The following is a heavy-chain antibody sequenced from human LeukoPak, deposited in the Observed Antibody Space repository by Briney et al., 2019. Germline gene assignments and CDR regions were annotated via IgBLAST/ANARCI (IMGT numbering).Heavy chain of an antibody. Sequence: GGSLRLSCAASGFTFSSYAMHWVRQAPGKGLEWVAVISYDGSNKYYADSVKGRFTISRDNSKNTLYLQMNSLRAEDTAVYYCARITRYSSRTPGRGPLDYWGQGTLVTVSS. J-gene: IGHJ4*02. CDR1: GFTFSSYA. V-gene: IGHV3-30-3*01. CDR2: ISYDGSNK. D-gene: IGHD6-13*01. CDR3: ARITRYSSRTPGRGPLDY.